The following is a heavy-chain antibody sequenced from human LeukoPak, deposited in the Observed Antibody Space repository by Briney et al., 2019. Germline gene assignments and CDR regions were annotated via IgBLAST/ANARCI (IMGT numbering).Heavy chain of an antibody. V-gene: IGHV3-53*01. CDR2: IYSGGST. Sequence: GGSLRLSCAASGFTVSSNYMSWVRQAPGKGLEWVSVIYSGGSTYYADSVKGRFTISRDNSKNTLYLQMNSLRAEDTAVYYCVHYGDLYYFDYWGQGTLVTVSS. D-gene: IGHD4-17*01. CDR3: VHYGDLYYFDY. CDR1: GFTVSSNY. J-gene: IGHJ4*02.